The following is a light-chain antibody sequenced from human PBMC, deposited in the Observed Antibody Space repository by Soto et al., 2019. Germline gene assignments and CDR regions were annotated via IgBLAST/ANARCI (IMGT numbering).Light chain of an antibody. CDR1: QSVGSN. V-gene: IGKV3-15*01. J-gene: IGKJ2*01. CDR2: GAS. Sequence: EIVMTQSPATLSVSPGERATLSCRATQSVGSNLAWYQQKPGQAPRLLIYGASTRATGIPARFSGSGSGTEFTLTISGLQSEDFAVYYCQQYNNWPLEFTFGPGTKLEIK. CDR3: QQYNNWPLEFT.